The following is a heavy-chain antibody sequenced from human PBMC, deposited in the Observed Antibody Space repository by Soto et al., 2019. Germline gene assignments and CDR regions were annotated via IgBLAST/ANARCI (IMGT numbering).Heavy chain of an antibody. J-gene: IGHJ6*02. CDR2: IIPIFGTA. V-gene: IGHV1-69*12. D-gene: IGHD2-2*01. CDR1: GGTFSSCA. Sequence: QVQLVQSGAEVKKPGSSVKVSCKASGGTFSSCAISWVRQAPGLGLEWMGGIIPIFGTANYAQKFQGRVTVTADESTSTAYMELSSLRSEDTAVYYCASCRYCISTSCLPSSFGYYYYGMDVWGQGTTVTVSS. CDR3: ASCRYCISTSCLPSSFGYYYYGMDV.